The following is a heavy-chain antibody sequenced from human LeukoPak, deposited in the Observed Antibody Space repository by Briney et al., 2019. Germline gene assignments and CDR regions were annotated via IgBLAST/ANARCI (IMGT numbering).Heavy chain of an antibody. V-gene: IGHV3-53*01. J-gene: IGHJ4*02. CDR1: GFSVSSNY. CDR2: IYSDGST. Sequence: GGSLRLSCAASGFSVSSNYISWVRRAPGKGLEWVSVIYSDGSTKYADSVKARFTISRDNSKNTVYLQMNSLRVEDTAVYYCARATLDNWGQGTLVTVSS. CDR3: ARATLDN.